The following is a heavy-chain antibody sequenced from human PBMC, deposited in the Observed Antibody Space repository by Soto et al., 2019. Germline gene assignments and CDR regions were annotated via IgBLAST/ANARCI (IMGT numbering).Heavy chain of an antibody. Sequence: QVQLVESGGGVVQPGRSLRLSCAGSGFTFSSYGMHWVRQAPGKGLEWGAVISYDGSNKYYADSVKGRFTISRDNSKNTLYLQMNSLRAEDTAVYYCAKPLYYYYYYGMDVWGQGTTVTVSS. J-gene: IGHJ6*02. CDR1: GFTFSSYG. CDR2: ISYDGSNK. CDR3: AKPLYYYYYYGMDV. V-gene: IGHV3-30*18.